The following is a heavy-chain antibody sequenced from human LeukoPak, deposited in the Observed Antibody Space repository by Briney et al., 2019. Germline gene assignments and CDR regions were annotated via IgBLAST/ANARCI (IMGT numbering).Heavy chain of an antibody. J-gene: IGHJ4*02. CDR1: GYTLTELS. CDR3: ATVPYSGSWSPWDY. Sequence: GASVKVSCKVSGYTLTELSMHWVRQAPGKGLEWMGGFDPEDGETIYAQKFQGRVTMTEDTSTDTAYMELSSLRSEDTAVYYCATVPYSGSWSPWDYWGQGTLVTVSS. CDR2: FDPEDGET. V-gene: IGHV1-24*01. D-gene: IGHD6-13*01.